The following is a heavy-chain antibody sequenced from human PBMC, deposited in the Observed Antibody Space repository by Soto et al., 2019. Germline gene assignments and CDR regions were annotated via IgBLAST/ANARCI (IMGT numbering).Heavy chain of an antibody. Sequence: ASVKVSCKASGYTFTSYYMHWVRQAPGQGLEWMGIINPSGGSTSYAQKFQGRVTMTRDTSTSTVYMELSSLRSEDTAVYYCARDFEGQSSGWSDYYYYYGMDVWGQGTTVTVSS. CDR3: ARDFEGQSSGWSDYYYYYGMDV. J-gene: IGHJ6*02. CDR1: GYTFTSYY. CDR2: INPSGGST. D-gene: IGHD6-19*01. V-gene: IGHV1-46*01.